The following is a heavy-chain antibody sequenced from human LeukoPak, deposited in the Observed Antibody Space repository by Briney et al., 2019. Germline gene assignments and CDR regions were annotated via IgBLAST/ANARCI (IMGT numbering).Heavy chain of an antibody. D-gene: IGHD6-19*01. V-gene: IGHV3-30*02. CDR3: ARGLRIAVAGNIDY. CDR2: IRFDGSET. J-gene: IGHJ4*02. Sequence: PGGSLRLSCATSGFTFSSYGIHWVRQAPGKGLEWVAFIRFDGSETYYADSVKGRFTISRDNSKNTLYLQMNSLRAEDTAVYYCARGLRIAVAGNIDYWGQGTLVTVSS. CDR1: GFTFSSYG.